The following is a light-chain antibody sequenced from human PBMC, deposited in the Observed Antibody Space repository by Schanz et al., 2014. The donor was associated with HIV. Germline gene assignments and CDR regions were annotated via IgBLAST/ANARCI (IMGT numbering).Light chain of an antibody. J-gene: IGLJ1*01. Sequence: QSVLTQPPSASGSPGQSVTISCTGTTSDIGGYNYVSWYQQHPDKAPQLLIYEVDMRPSGVSNRFSGSKSGNTASLTVSGLQSEDEGDYYCSSYGGSNNFVFGTGTKLTVL. V-gene: IGLV2-8*01. CDR2: EVD. CDR1: TSDIGGYNY. CDR3: SSYGGSNNFV.